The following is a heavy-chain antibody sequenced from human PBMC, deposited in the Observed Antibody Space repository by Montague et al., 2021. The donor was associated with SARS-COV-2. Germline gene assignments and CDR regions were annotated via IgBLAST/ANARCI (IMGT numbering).Heavy chain of an antibody. V-gene: IGHV4-31*03. J-gene: IGHJ4*02. CDR2: IYYSGST. CDR3: ARAGITIFGVVTHYDY. Sequence: ILSLTCTVSGGSISSGGYYWSWIRQHPGKGLEWIGYIYYSGSTYYNPSLKSRVTISVDTSKNQFSLKLSSVTAADTAVYYCARAGITIFGVVTHYDYWGQGTLVTVSS. CDR1: GGSISSGGYY. D-gene: IGHD3-3*01.